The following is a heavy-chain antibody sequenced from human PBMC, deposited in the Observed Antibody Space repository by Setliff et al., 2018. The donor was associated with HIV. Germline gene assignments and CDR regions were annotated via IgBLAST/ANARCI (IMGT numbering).Heavy chain of an antibody. V-gene: IGHV4-34*01. D-gene: IGHD6-19*01. CDR2: VTHSGST. Sequence: PSETLSLTCAVHGGPLTDHYWNWIRQSPGKGLEWIGEVTHSGSTTYDPSLKSRITISVDTSKNQFSLKLTSVTAADMGVYYCARGRKKTLAVSGTRYFDFWGQGTLVTVSS. CDR1: GGPLTDHY. J-gene: IGHJ4*02. CDR3: ARGRKKTLAVSGTRYFDF.